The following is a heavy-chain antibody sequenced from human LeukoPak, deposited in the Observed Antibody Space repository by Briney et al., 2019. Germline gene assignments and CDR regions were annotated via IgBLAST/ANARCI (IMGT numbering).Heavy chain of an antibody. CDR1: RYTFTGYY. CDR3: ARPDSSGDPFDY. J-gene: IGHJ4*02. CDR2: INPNSGGT. Sequence: ASVKVSCKASRYTFTGYYMHWVRQAPGQGLEWMGRINPNSGGTNYAQKFQGRVTMTRDTSISTAYMELSRLRSDDTAVYYCARPDSSGDPFDYWGQGTLVTVSS. D-gene: IGHD3-22*01. V-gene: IGHV1-2*06.